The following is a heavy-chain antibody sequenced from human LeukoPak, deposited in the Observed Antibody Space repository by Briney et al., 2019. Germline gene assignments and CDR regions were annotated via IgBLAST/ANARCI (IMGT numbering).Heavy chain of an antibody. CDR1: GYTFSRYG. J-gene: IGHJ4*02. V-gene: IGHV1-18*01. CDR3: GRDWDWHVQF. D-gene: IGHD1-26*01. CDR2: IGVFNGNR. Sequence: GASVKVSRKTSGYTFSRYGFSWVRQAPGQGLEWIGWIGVFNGNRNYAKSVQGRITLTADTSTNTTYMELRSLTSDDTAVYFCGRDWDWHVQFWGQGTLITVSS.